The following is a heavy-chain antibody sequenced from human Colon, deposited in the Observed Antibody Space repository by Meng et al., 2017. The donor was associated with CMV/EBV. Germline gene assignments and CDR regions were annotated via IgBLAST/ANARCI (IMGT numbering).Heavy chain of an antibody. J-gene: IGHJ4*02. CDR1: GGTFNSYT. CDR3: ARVEWTPDYYFYY. CDR2: IIPSIGMG. Sequence: SVKVSCKSSGGTFNSYTINWVRQAPGQGLEWMGRIIPSIGMGSSAQRFQGRLKITADKSTDTAYMELSSLRSEDTAVYYCARVEWTPDYYFYYWGQGTLVTVSS. V-gene: IGHV1-69*02. D-gene: IGHD3-3*01.